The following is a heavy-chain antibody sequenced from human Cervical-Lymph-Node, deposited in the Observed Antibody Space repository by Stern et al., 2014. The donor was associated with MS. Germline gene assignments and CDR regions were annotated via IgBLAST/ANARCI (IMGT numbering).Heavy chain of an antibody. CDR3: AHTTVTFDEAYGLNV. CDR2: IFWVDDE. CDR1: GFSLNTDGVG. Sequence: QITLKVSGPTLVQPTQTLTLTCTCSGFSLNTDGVGVGWIRQTPGKALEWLAIIFWVDDERYSPSLKMRLSITKDTSKNQVVLTMANMDPVDTATYYCAHTTVTFDEAYGLNVWGQGTTVTVS. J-gene: IGHJ6*02. V-gene: IGHV2-5*02. D-gene: IGHD4-17*01.